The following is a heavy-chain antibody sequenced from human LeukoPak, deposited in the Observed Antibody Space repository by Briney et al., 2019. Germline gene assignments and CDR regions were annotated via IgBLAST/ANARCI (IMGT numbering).Heavy chain of an antibody. CDR2: ISSSSSYI. CDR1: GFTFSSYR. V-gene: IGHV3-21*01. Sequence: PGGSLRLSCAASGFTFSSYRMNWVRQAPGKGLEWVSSISSSSSYIYYADSVKGRFTISRDNAKNSLYLQMNSLRAEDTAVYYCARDKHMGIVGDAFDIWGQGTMVTVSS. D-gene: IGHD2-21*01. CDR3: ARDKHMGIVGDAFDI. J-gene: IGHJ3*02.